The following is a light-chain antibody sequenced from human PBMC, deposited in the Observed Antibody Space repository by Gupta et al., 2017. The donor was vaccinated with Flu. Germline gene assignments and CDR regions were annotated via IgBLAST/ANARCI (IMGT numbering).Light chain of an antibody. V-gene: IGKV3-15*01. CDR3: QQYNDWFLYT. J-gene: IGKJ2*01. CDR2: GAS. Sequence: ERATLSCRTSQSVGSKLAWYQQKPGQAPRLLIYGASTRATGVPARFSGSGSGTEFTLTISSLQSEDFAVYYCQQYNDWFLYTFGQGTKLEIK. CDR1: QSVGSK.